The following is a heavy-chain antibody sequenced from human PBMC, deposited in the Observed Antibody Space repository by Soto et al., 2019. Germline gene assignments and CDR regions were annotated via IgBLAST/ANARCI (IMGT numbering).Heavy chain of an antibody. CDR1: GFTFSSYE. J-gene: IGHJ6*02. CDR3: AREGDKAMRGMDV. Sequence: GGSLRLSCAASGFTFSSYEMNWVRQAPGKGLEWVSYISSSGSTIYYADSVKGRFTISRDNAKNSLYLQMNSLRAKDTAVYYCAREGDKAMRGMDVWGQGTTVTVSS. V-gene: IGHV3-48*03. D-gene: IGHD5-18*01. CDR2: ISSSGSTI.